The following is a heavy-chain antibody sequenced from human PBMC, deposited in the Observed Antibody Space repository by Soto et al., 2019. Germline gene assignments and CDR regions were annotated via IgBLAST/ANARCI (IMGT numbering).Heavy chain of an antibody. CDR1: GDTFSSRA. V-gene: IGHV1-69*06. CDR3: ARRGDYSANAFQH. CDR2: IIRIFERP. J-gene: IGHJ1*01. D-gene: IGHD4-4*01. Sequence: QVQLLQSGAEVKKPGSSVKVSCPTSGDTFSSRAINWVRQAPGQGLEWVGGIIRIFERPTYAQKFQGRVTITADRSTSTVNMELSRLTSEDTAVYYCARRGDYSANAFQHWGQGTLVFVSS.